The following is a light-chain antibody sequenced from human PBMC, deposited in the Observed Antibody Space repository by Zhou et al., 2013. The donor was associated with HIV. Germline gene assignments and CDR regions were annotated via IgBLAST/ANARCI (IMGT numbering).Light chain of an antibody. CDR2: GAS. Sequence: EIVLTQSPATLSLSPGERATLSCGASQSVDSNYLAWYQQKPGLAPRLLIYGASRRATGIPDRFSGSGSGTDFTLTITRVEPEDFAVYYCQQYGSSPLTFGGGTKVEIK. J-gene: IGKJ4*01. CDR3: QQYGSSPLT. V-gene: IGKV3D-20*01. CDR1: QSVDSNY.